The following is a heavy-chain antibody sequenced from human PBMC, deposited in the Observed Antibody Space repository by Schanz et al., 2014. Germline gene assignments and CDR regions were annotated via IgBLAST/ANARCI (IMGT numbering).Heavy chain of an antibody. V-gene: IGHV1-18*01. CDR2: ISPYNGNT. CDR1: GGTFNSYT. J-gene: IGHJ4*02. Sequence: QVQLVQSGAEVKKPGSPVKVSCKASGGTFNSYTINWVRQAPGQGLEWMGWISPYNGNTNYAQKLQGRVTMTADTSTSTAYMELSSLRSEDTAVYYCARGYGDSPTDFWGQGTLVTVSS. D-gene: IGHD4-17*01. CDR3: ARGYGDSPTDF.